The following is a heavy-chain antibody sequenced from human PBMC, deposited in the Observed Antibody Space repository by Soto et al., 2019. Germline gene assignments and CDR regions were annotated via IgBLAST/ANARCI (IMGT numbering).Heavy chain of an antibody. CDR3: ARARRSGEDTNWFDP. Sequence: SETLSLTCTLSGGAINDYYWSWIRQPPGKGLEWIGYIYYSGSTYYNPSLKSRVTISVDTSKNQFSLKLSSVTAADTAVYYCARARRSGEDTNWFDPWGQGTLVTVSS. CDR2: IYYSGST. CDR1: GGAINDYY. D-gene: IGHD3-16*01. V-gene: IGHV4-30-4*01. J-gene: IGHJ5*02.